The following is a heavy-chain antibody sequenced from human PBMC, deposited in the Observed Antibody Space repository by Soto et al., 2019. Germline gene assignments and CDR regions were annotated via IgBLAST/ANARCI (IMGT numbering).Heavy chain of an antibody. V-gene: IGHV3-30*04. Sequence: GGSLRLSCAASGFTFSSYAMHWVRRAPGKGLEWVAVISYDGSNKYYADSVKGRFTISRDNSKNTLYLQMNSLRAEDTAVYYCAREYVGGGRAFDIWGQGTMVTVSS. J-gene: IGHJ3*02. CDR3: AREYVGGGRAFDI. CDR2: ISYDGSNK. D-gene: IGHD3-10*01. CDR1: GFTFSSYA.